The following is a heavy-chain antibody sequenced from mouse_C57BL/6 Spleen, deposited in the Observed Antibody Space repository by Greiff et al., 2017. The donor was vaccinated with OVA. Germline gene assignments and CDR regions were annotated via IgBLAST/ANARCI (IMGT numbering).Heavy chain of an antibody. CDR3: VRYSNYEGWFAY. CDR2: IRSKSNNYAT. J-gene: IGHJ3*01. V-gene: IGHV10-1*01. D-gene: IGHD2-5*01. Sequence: GGGLVQPKGSLKLSCAASGFSFNTYAMNWVRQAPGKGLEWVARIRSKSNNYATYYADSVKDRFTISRDDSESMLYLQMNNLKTEDTAMYYCVRYSNYEGWFAYWGQGTLVTVSA. CDR1: GFSFNTYA.